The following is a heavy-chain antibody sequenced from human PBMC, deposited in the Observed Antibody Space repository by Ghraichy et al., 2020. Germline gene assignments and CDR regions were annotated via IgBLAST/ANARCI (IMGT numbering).Heavy chain of an antibody. CDR1: GFTFSRYG. CDR3: AKNLDAVMVIASLDL. Sequence: GGSLRLSCAASGFTFSRYGMHWVRQAPGKGLEWVAVTSDDGSDINKYYADSVKGRFTISRDNSMNTLYLQMNSLRTEDTAVYYCAKNLDAVMVIASLDLWGRGTLVTVSS. D-gene: IGHD2-21*01. CDR2: TSDDGSDINK. J-gene: IGHJ2*01. V-gene: IGHV3-30*18.